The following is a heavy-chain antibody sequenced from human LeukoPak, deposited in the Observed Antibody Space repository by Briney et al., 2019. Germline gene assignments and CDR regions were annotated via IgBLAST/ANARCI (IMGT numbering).Heavy chain of an antibody. Sequence: ASVKVSCKASGYTFTGYYMHWVRQAPGHGLEWMGWINPNSGGTNYAQKFQGRVTMTRDTSISTAYMELSRLRSDDTAVYYCASEGLGYCSGGSCYLPNWFDPWGQGTLVTVSS. CDR3: ASEGLGYCSGGSCYLPNWFDP. D-gene: IGHD2-15*01. V-gene: IGHV1-2*02. CDR2: INPNSGGT. J-gene: IGHJ5*02. CDR1: GYTFTGYY.